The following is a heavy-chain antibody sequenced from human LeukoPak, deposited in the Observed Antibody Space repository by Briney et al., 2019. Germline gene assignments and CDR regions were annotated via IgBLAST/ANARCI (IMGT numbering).Heavy chain of an antibody. CDR1: GGTFSSYA. Sequence: SVKVSCKASGGTFSSYAISWVRQAPGQGLEWMGRIIPILGIANYAQKFQGRVTITADKSTSTAYMELSSLRSEDTAVYHYARGYWGASGSYSIVDYWGQGTLVTVSS. CDR3: ARGYWGASGSYSIVDY. D-gene: IGHD1-26*01. V-gene: IGHV1-69*04. J-gene: IGHJ4*02. CDR2: IIPILGIA.